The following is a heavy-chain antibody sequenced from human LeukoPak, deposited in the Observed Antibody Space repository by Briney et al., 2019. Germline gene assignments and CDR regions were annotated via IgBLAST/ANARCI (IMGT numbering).Heavy chain of an antibody. V-gene: IGHV4-30-4*01. CDR1: GGSISSGDYY. CDR3: ARRDYYGSGRGWFDP. D-gene: IGHD3-10*01. J-gene: IGHJ5*02. Sequence: SETLSLTCTVSGGSISSGDYYWSWIRQPPGKGLEWIGYIYYSGTTYYNPSLKSRVTISLDTPKNQFYLKLSSVTAADTAIYYCARRDYYGSGRGWFDPWGQGTLVTVSS. CDR2: IYYSGTT.